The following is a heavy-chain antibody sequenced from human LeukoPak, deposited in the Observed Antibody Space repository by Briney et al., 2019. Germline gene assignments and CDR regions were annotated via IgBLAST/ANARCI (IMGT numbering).Heavy chain of an antibody. D-gene: IGHD4-17*01. CDR2: ISSSGSTI. Sequence: LSLTCAVYGGSFSDYYMSWIRQAPGKGLEWVSYISSSGSTIYYADSVKGRFTISRDNAKNSLYLQMNSLRAEDTAVYYCARDHTGLDYWGQGTLVTVSS. CDR1: GGSFSDYY. V-gene: IGHV3-11*01. J-gene: IGHJ4*02. CDR3: ARDHTGLDY.